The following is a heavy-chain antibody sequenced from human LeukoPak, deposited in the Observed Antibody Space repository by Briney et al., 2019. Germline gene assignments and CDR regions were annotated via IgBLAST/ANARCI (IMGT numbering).Heavy chain of an antibody. CDR3: ASRYYYDNSGYTR. V-gene: IGHV4-39*01. CDR1: GGSISSSSYY. Sequence: SETLPLTCTVSGGSISSSSYYWGWIRQPPGKGLEWIGSNYYSGSTYYNPSLKSRVTISVDTSKNQFSLKLSSVTAADTAVYYCASRYYYDNSGYTRWGQASQVTVSS. CDR2: NYYSGST. J-gene: IGHJ4*02. D-gene: IGHD3-22*01.